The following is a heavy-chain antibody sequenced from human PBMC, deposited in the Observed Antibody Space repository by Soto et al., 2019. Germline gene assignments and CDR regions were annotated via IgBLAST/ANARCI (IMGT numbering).Heavy chain of an antibody. V-gene: IGHV3-23*01. D-gene: IGHD6-13*01. CDR3: AKVSSSWYAGFFDL. CDR1: GFTFSSYA. Sequence: GGSLRLSCAASGFTFSSYAMTWVRQAPGKGLEWVSVISGSGGSTHYADSVKGRFTISRDNSKNTLYLQMNTLRAEDTAIYYCAKVSSSWYAGFFDLWGQGTLVTVS. J-gene: IGHJ4*02. CDR2: ISGSGGST.